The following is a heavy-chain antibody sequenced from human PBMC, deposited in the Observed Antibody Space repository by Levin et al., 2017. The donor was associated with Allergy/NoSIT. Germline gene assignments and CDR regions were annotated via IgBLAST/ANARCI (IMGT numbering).Heavy chain of an antibody. Sequence: VASVKVSCKASGYTFTSYAMNWVRQAPGQGLEWMGWINTNTGNPTYAQGFTGRFVFSLDTSVSTAYLQISSLKAEDTAVYYCARFSFTFGGVIYGMDVWGQGTTVTVSS. J-gene: IGHJ6*02. V-gene: IGHV7-4-1*02. D-gene: IGHD3-16*01. CDR3: ARFSFTFGGVIYGMDV. CDR2: INTNTGNP. CDR1: GYTFTSYA.